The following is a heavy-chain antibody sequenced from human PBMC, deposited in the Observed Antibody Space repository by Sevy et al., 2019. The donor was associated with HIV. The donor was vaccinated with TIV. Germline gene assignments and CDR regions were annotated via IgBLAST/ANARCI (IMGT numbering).Heavy chain of an antibody. Sequence: GGSLRLSCAASGFTFSNAWMSWVRQAPGKGLEWVSFITTSGGTIYYADSVKGRFTVSRDSAENSLYLQMNSLRVEDTAVYYCARDKMGGSFDIWGQGTMVTVSS. CDR3: ARDKMGGSFDI. CDR2: ITTSGGTI. CDR1: GFTFSNAW. D-gene: IGHD3-16*01. J-gene: IGHJ3*02. V-gene: IGHV3-48*01.